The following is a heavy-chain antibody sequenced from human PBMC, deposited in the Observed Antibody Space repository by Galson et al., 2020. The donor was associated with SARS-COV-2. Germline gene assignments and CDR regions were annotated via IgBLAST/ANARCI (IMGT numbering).Heavy chain of an antibody. CDR2: ISYDGSNK. J-gene: IGHJ4*02. Sequence: GGSLRLSCAASGFTFSSYAMHWVRQAPGKGLEWVAVISYDGSNKYYADSVKGRFTISRDNSKNTLYLQMNGLRAEDTAVYYCAREYSGWYGIDYWGQGTLVTVSS. V-gene: IGHV3-30*01. CDR3: AREYSGWYGIDY. D-gene: IGHD6-19*01. CDR1: GFTFSSYA.